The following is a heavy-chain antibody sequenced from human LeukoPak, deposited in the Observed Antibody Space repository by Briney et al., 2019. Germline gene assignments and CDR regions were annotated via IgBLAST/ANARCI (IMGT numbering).Heavy chain of an antibody. CDR3: ARGPRENYDFWSGYWFDP. D-gene: IGHD3-3*01. J-gene: IGHJ5*02. V-gene: IGHV4-31*03. CDR1: GGSISSGGYY. Sequence: SETLSLTCTVSGGSISSGGYYWGWIRQHPGKGLEWIGYIYYSGSTYYNPSLKSRVTISVDTSKNQFSLKLSSVTAADTAVYYCARGPRENYDFWSGYWFDPWGQGTLVTVSS. CDR2: IYYSGST.